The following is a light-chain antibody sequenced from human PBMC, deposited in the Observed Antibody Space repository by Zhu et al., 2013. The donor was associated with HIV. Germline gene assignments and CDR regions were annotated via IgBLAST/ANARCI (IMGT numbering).Light chain of an antibody. Sequence: DIQMTQSPSSVSASVGDRVTFSCRASQSISTWLAWYQQKPGKAPRLLIYGASTLQNGVPSRFSGSGSGTDFTLTISSLQPDDFATYYCQEYNSYWTFGQGTKVEIK. CDR2: GAS. V-gene: IGKV1-5*01. J-gene: IGKJ1*01. CDR3: QEYNSYWT. CDR1: QSISTW.